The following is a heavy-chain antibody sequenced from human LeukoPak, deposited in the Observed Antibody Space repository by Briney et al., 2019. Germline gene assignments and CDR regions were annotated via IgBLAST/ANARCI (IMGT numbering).Heavy chain of an antibody. CDR2: ISGSGGST. CDR1: GFTFSSYA. D-gene: IGHD6-19*01. CDR3: AKDSPIAVAGTYYFDH. V-gene: IGHV3-23*01. J-gene: IGHJ4*02. Sequence: GGSLRLSCAASGFTFSSYAMSRVRQAPGKGLEWVSAISGSGGSTYYADSVKGRFTISRDNSKNTLYLQMNSLRAEDTAVYYCAKDSPIAVAGTYYFDHWGQGTLVTVSS.